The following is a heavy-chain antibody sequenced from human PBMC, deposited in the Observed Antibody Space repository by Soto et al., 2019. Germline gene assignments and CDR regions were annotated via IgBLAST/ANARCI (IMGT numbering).Heavy chain of an antibody. CDR1: GGTFSSYA. CDR3: ASSILKHIVVVTATYYFDY. CDR2: IIPIFGTA. J-gene: IGHJ4*02. V-gene: IGHV1-69*01. D-gene: IGHD2-21*02. Sequence: VKVSCKASGGTFSSYAISWVRQAPGQGLEWMGGIIPIFGTANYAQKFQGRVTITADESTSTAYMELSSLRSEDTAVYYCASSILKHIVVVTATYYFDYWGQGTLVTVSS.